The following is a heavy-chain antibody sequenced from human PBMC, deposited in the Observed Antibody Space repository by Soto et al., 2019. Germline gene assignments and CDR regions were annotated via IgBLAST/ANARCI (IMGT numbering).Heavy chain of an antibody. CDR3: ARDSVRGYYDSSGYFTALDY. V-gene: IGHV3-7*01. J-gene: IGHJ4*02. Sequence: EVQLVESGGGLVQPGGSLRLYCAASAFTFSSYWMSWVRQAPGQGLEWVANIKEDGGEKHYVDSVKGRFTISRDNAKNSLFLQMNSLRAEDTAVYYCARDSVRGYYDSSGYFTALDYWGQGTLVTVSS. CDR2: IKEDGGEK. D-gene: IGHD3-22*01. CDR1: AFTFSSYW.